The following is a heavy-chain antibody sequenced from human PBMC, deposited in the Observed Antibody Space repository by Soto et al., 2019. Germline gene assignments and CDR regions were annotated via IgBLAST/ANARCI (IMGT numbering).Heavy chain of an antibody. J-gene: IGHJ4*02. D-gene: IGHD3-3*01. V-gene: IGHV3-23*01. CDR3: AKAHGLDFGVLPHSRY. CDR2: ISGSGGST. CDR1: GFTFRSYA. Sequence: GGSLRLSCAASGFTFRSYAMSWVRQAPGKGLEWVSAISGSGGSTYYADSVKGRFTISRDNSKNTLYLQMNSLRAEDTAVYYCAKAHGLDFGVLPHSRYWGQGTLVTVPS.